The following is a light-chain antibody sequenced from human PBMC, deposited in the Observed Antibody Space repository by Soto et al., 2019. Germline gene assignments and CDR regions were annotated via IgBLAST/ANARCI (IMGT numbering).Light chain of an antibody. J-gene: IGKJ4*01. V-gene: IGKV3-20*01. CDR2: GAS. CDR1: QSVSSTY. Sequence: EIVLTQSPGTLSLSPGERTTLSCRASQSVSSTYLAWYQQRPGQAPRLLIYGASSRATGIPDRFSGSGSGTDFTLTISRLEPEDFAVYYCQQYAGSPRAFGGGTKVEIK. CDR3: QQYAGSPRA.